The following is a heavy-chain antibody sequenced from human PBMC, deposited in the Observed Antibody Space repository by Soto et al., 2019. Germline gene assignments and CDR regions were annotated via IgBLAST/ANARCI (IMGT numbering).Heavy chain of an antibody. Sequence: GESLKISCKGSGYSFTSYWIGWVRQMPGKGLEWMGMIYPGDSDTRYSPSFQGQVTISADKSITPAYLQWSSLKASDPAMYSCPRHTSTNSYGYTWGQGTLVTVSS. CDR1: GYSFTSYW. J-gene: IGHJ5*02. V-gene: IGHV5-51*01. CDR3: PRHTSTNSYGYT. D-gene: IGHD5-18*01. CDR2: IYPGDSDT.